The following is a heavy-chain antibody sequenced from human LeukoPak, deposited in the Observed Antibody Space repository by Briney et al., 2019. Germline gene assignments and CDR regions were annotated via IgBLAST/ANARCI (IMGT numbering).Heavy chain of an antibody. CDR2: IYDSGST. V-gene: IGHV4-30-2*01. D-gene: IGHD6-13*01. J-gene: IGHJ3*02. Sequence: PSQTLSLTCAVSGGSVSGGGYSWSWIRQPPGKNLEWIGYIYDSGSTYYNPSLKSRVTISIDRSKNQFSLNLNSVTAADTAVYYCARFIAAAADAFDIWGQGTMVTVSS. CDR1: GGSVSGGGYS. CDR3: ARFIAAAADAFDI.